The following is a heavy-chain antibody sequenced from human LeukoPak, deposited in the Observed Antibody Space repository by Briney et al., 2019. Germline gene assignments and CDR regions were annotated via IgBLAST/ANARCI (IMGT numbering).Heavy chain of an antibody. Sequence: SETLSLTCTVSGGSISSSSYYWGWIRQPPGKGLEWIGSIYYSGSTYYNPSLKSRVTISVDTSKNQFSLKLTSVTAADTAVYYCARRFYYDSGTYYYYFDYWAQGTLVTVSS. CDR3: ARRFYYDSGTYYYYFDY. J-gene: IGHJ4*02. V-gene: IGHV4-39*01. D-gene: IGHD3-22*01. CDR2: IYYSGST. CDR1: GGSISSSSYY.